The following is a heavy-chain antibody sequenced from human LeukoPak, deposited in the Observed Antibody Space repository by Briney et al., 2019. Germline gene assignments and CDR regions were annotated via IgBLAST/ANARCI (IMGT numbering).Heavy chain of an antibody. CDR1: GFTFSSYD. J-gene: IGHJ3*02. Sequence: LPGGSLRLSCAAYGFTFSSYDMHWVRQATGKGLEWVSAIGTAGDTYYPGSGKGRFTISRENAKNSLYLQMNSLRAGDTAVYYCARAGHYYGSSGYPGDAFDIWGQGTMVTVSS. D-gene: IGHD3-22*01. CDR3: ARAGHYYGSSGYPGDAFDI. CDR2: IGTAGDT. V-gene: IGHV3-13*01.